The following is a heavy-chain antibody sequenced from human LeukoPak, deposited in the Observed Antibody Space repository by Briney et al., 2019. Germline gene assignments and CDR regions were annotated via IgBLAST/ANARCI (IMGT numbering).Heavy chain of an antibody. CDR2: INSNGGGT. V-gene: IGHV1-2*02. D-gene: IGHD6-19*01. CDR1: GYTFTGYY. Sequence: ASVKVSCKASGYTFTGYYIHWMRQAPGQGLEWMGWINSNGGGTNYAQKFQGRATMTRDTSISTAYVELSSLRSDDTAVYYCARVDYTSGWYGTSFFDSWGQGTLVTVSS. CDR3: ARVDYTSGWYGTSFFDS. J-gene: IGHJ4*02.